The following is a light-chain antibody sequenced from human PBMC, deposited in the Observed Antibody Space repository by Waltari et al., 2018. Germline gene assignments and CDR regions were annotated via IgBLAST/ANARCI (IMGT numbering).Light chain of an antibody. CDR3: QQRFAWPRT. CDR2: DAS. J-gene: IGKJ2*01. V-gene: IGKV3-11*01. CDR1: RSVSNE. Sequence: EIVLTQSPARMSLSPRQRATLSCRASRSVSNELAWYQQKPGQAPRLLIYDASTRAAGIPARFSGSGSGTDFTLIISSLEPEDVAVYYCQQRFAWPRTFGQGTKLEI.